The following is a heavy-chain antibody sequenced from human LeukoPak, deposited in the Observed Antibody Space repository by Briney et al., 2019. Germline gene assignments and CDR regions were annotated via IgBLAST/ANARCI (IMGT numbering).Heavy chain of an antibody. V-gene: IGHV1-69*01. Sequence: SVKVSCKASGYSFVFFGVSWVRQAPGQGLEWMGGIIPIFGTANYAQKFQGRVTITADESTSTAYMELSSLRAEDTAVYYCARDDSSYGMDVWGQGTTVTVSS. CDR3: ARDDSSYGMDV. D-gene: IGHD2-21*02. J-gene: IGHJ6*02. CDR1: GYSFVFFG. CDR2: IIPIFGTA.